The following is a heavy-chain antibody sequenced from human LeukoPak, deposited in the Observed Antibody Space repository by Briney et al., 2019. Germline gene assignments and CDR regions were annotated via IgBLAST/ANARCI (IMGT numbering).Heavy chain of an antibody. Sequence: GGSLRLSCAASEFTFTIYGMHWVCQAPGKGLEWVALIRYDGSNKYYADSVKGQFTISRDNSKNTLYLQMNSLRAEDTAVYYCAKSYCSGGSCFSDYWGQGTLVTVSS. CDR3: AKSYCSGGSCFSDY. CDR2: IRYDGSNK. CDR1: EFTFTIYG. J-gene: IGHJ4*02. D-gene: IGHD2-15*01. V-gene: IGHV3-30*02.